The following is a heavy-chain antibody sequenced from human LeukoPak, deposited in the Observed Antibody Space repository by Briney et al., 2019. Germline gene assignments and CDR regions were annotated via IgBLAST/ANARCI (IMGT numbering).Heavy chain of an antibody. V-gene: IGHV3-23*01. Sequence: GGSLRLSCAASGFTFSSYAMSWDRQAPGKGLEWVSAISGSGGSTYYADSVKGRFTISRDNSKNTLYLQMNSLRAEDTAVYYCAKGWLGYYYDSSGYYGEDAFDIWGQGTMVTVSS. J-gene: IGHJ3*02. CDR1: GFTFSSYA. CDR3: AKGWLGYYYDSSGYYGEDAFDI. D-gene: IGHD3-22*01. CDR2: ISGSGGST.